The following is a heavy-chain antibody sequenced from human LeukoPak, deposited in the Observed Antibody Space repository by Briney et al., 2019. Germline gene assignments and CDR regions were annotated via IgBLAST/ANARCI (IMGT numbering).Heavy chain of an antibody. CDR1: GYSISSGYY. CDR3: AAAFDY. Sequence: PSETLSLTCTVSGYSISSGYYWGWIRQPPGKGLEWIGSIYHSGSTYYNPSLKSRVTISVDTSKNQFSLKLNSVTAADTAVYYCAAAFDYWGQGILVIVSS. V-gene: IGHV4-38-2*02. D-gene: IGHD6-25*01. J-gene: IGHJ4*02. CDR2: IYHSGST.